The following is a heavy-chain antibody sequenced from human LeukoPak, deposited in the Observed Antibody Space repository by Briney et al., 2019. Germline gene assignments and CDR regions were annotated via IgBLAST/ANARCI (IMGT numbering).Heavy chain of an antibody. D-gene: IGHD1-26*01. CDR1: GYTFTGYY. CDR3: ARDLDGSWTLDDY. V-gene: IGHV1-46*01. J-gene: IGHJ4*02. Sequence: ASVRVSCKASGYTFTGYYIHWVRRAPGQGLEWMALIHPSSSDTGYAQKFQGRVTMTADTSTSTVYMELSSLRSEDTAVYYCARDLDGSWTLDDYWGQGTLVTVSS. CDR2: IHPSSSDT.